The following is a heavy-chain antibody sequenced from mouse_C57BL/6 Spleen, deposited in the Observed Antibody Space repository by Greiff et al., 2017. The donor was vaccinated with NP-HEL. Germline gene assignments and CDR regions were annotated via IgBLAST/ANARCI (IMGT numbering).Heavy chain of an antibody. Sequence: VQVVESGAELVRPGTSVKVSCKASGYAFTNYLIEWVKQRPGQGLEWIGVINPGSGGTNYNEKFKGKATLTADKSSSTAYMQLSSLTSEDSAVYFCARRNLNFDYWGQGTTLTVSS. CDR1: GYAFTNYL. CDR2: INPGSGGT. V-gene: IGHV1-54*01. CDR3: ARRNLNFDY. J-gene: IGHJ2*01.